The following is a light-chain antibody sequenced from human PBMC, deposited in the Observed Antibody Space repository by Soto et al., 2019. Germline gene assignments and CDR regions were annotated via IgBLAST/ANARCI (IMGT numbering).Light chain of an antibody. CDR1: QSLVYRDGIAY. CDR2: QAS. J-gene: IGKJ2*01. CDR3: MQGTHWHPYT. Sequence: DVVMTQSPLSLPVTLGQPASISCRSSQSLVYRDGIAYLNWFHQRPGQSPMRLIYQASHRYSGVHDRFSGSGSGTDFTLKISRVEAEDVRVYYCMQGTHWHPYTFGKGTRLEIK. V-gene: IGKV2-30*01.